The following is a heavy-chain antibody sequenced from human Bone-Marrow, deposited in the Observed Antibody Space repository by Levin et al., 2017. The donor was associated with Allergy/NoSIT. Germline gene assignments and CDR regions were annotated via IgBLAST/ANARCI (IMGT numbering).Heavy chain of an antibody. D-gene: IGHD3-10*01. V-gene: IGHV3-15*01. CDR1: GFTFSNAW. CDR2: IKSKTDGGTT. Sequence: LSLTCAASGFTFSNAWMSWVRQAPGKGLEWVGRIKSKTDGGTTDYAAPVKGRFTISRDDSKNTLYLQMNSLKTEDTAVYYCTTDGDVYYYGSGRGYWGQGTLVTVSS. CDR3: TTDGDVYYYGSGRGY. J-gene: IGHJ4*02.